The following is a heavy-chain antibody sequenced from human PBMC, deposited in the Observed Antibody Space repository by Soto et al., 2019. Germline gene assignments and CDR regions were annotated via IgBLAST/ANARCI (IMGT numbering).Heavy chain of an antibody. J-gene: IGHJ4*02. Sequence: GGSLRLSCASSGFTFSDYGMHWVRQAPGTGLEWVAVISYDGSDKYYADSVKGRFTVSRDNSKNRLYLQMNSLRAEDTAVYYCATMERLFDYWGQGTLVTVSS. CDR2: ISYDGSDK. V-gene: IGHV3-30*03. CDR3: ATMERLFDY. CDR1: GFTFSDYG. D-gene: IGHD3-3*01.